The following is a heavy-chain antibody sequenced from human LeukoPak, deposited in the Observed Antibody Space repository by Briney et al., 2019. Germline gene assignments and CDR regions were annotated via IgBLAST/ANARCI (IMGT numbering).Heavy chain of an antibody. J-gene: IGHJ3*02. CDR2: IIPILGIA. Sequence: GAAVKVSCKASGGTFSSYAICWVRLAPGQGLEWMGRIIPILGIANYSQKFQGRVTITADKSTSTAYMELSSLRSEDTAVYYCARSGYYNDAFDIWGQGTMVTVSS. CDR1: GGTFSSYA. CDR3: ARSGYYNDAFDI. D-gene: IGHD3-22*01. V-gene: IGHV1-69*04.